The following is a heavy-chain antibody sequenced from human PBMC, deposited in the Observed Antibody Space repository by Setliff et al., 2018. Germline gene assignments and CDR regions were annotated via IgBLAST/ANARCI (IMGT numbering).Heavy chain of an antibody. CDR3: TFARDGYDVFDI. Sequence: GESLRLSCAASGFSFCGSAVYWVRQASVKGLEWIGRIRGRTDNYATAYAASVRGRFTISRDDSKNTAYLQMNSLKTEDTAVYYCTFARDGYDVFDIWGQGTMVTVSS. CDR2: IRGRTDNYAT. V-gene: IGHV3-73*01. J-gene: IGHJ3*02. CDR1: GFSFCGSA. D-gene: IGHD5-18*01.